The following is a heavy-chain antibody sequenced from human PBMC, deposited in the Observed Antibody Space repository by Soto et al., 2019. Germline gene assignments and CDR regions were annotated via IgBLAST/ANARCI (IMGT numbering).Heavy chain of an antibody. Sequence: GGSLRLSCAASGFTFSSYGMHWVRQAPGKGLEWVAVIWYDGSNKYYADSVKGRFTISRDNSKNKLYLQMNSLRAEDTAVYYCASDGYYDSSGYNPFDYWGQGTLVTVSS. CDR2: IWYDGSNK. D-gene: IGHD3-22*01. J-gene: IGHJ4*02. CDR1: GFTFSSYG. CDR3: ASDGYYDSSGYNPFDY. V-gene: IGHV3-33*01.